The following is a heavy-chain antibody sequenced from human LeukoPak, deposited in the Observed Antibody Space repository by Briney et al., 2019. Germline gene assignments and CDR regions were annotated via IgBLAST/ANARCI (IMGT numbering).Heavy chain of an antibody. D-gene: IGHD5-18*01. Sequence: GESLKISCKGSGYTFTSYWISWVRQQPGKGLEWMGRIDPSDSYTNYSPSFQGHVTISADKSISTAYLQWSSPKASDTAIYYCARHRDTIPADYYYGMDVWGQGTTVTVSS. CDR1: GYTFTSYW. V-gene: IGHV5-10-1*01. CDR3: ARHRDTIPADYYYGMDV. CDR2: IDPSDSYT. J-gene: IGHJ6*02.